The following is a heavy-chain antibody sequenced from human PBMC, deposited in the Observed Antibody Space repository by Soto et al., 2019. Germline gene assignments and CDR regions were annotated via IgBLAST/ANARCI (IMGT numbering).Heavy chain of an antibody. V-gene: IGHV3-15*01. CDR1: GFTLSNAW. D-gene: IGHD2-15*01. CDR3: TTGTTRYVMGY. J-gene: IGHJ1*01. CDR2: IKYKTGGGTT. Sequence: EVQLVESGGGLVEPGGSLRLSCAASGFTLSNAWMTWVRQAPGKGLEWVGRIKYKTGGGTTDYAAPVKGRFTISRDDSKNTVYLQMNSLKTEDTGVYYCTTGTTRYVMGYWGQGTLVTVSS.